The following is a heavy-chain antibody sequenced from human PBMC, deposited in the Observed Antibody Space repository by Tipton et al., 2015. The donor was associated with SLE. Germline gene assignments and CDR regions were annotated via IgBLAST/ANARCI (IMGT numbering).Heavy chain of an antibody. CDR3: ARDTDYGGNYFDY. CDR1: GGSISSGGYS. CDR2: IYHSGST. J-gene: IGHJ4*02. D-gene: IGHD4-23*01. V-gene: IGHV4-30-2*01. Sequence: TLSLTCAVSGGSISSGGYSWSWIRQPPGKGLEWIGYIYHSGSTYYNPSLKSRVTTSVDRSKNQFSLKLSSVTAADTAVYYCARDTDYGGNYFDYWGQGTLVTVSS.